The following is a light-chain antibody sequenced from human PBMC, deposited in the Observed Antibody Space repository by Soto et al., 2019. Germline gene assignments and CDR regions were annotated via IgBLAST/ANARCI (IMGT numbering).Light chain of an antibody. CDR3: QQYNSYPWT. CDR1: QSIRSW. Sequence: DIQMTQSPSTLSASVGDRITITCRASQSIRSWLAWYQQKPGKAPKLLIFDAFTLESGVPSTFSGSGSGTEFTLTISSLQPDDIATYYCQQYNSYPWTFGQGTKVEIK. J-gene: IGKJ1*01. V-gene: IGKV1-5*01. CDR2: DAF.